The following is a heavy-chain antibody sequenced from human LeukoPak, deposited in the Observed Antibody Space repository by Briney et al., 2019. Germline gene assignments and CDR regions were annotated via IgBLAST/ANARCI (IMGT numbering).Heavy chain of an antibody. D-gene: IGHD6-13*01. Sequence: SVKVSCKASGYTFSTYGISWVRQAPGQGLEWMGRIIPILGIANYAQKFQGRVTITADKSTSTAYMELSSLRSEDTAVYYCARGIAAAGSGGDFDYWGQGTLVTVSS. V-gene: IGHV1-69*04. J-gene: IGHJ4*02. CDR1: GYTFSTYG. CDR3: ARGIAAAGSGGDFDY. CDR2: IIPILGIA.